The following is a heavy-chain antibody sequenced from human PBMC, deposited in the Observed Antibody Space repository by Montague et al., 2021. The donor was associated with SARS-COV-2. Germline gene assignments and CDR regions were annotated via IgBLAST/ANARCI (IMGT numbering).Heavy chain of an antibody. CDR2: INYSGST. CDR3: ARAPIYRSSWYAYFDY. D-gene: IGHD6-13*01. Sequence: SETLSLTCTVSGDSMNNYYWGWIRQPRGKGLEWVGYINYSGSTHXNPSLQSRVTLSRDTSKNQFSLRLTSVTAADTAMYFCARAPIYRSSWYAYFDYWGQGTLVTVSS. V-gene: IGHV4-59*01. J-gene: IGHJ4*02. CDR1: GDSMNNYY.